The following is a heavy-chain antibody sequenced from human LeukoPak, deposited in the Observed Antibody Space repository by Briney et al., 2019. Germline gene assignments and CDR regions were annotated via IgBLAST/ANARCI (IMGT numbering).Heavy chain of an antibody. Sequence: SETLSLTCTVSGGSINSYYWSWIRQSPGKGLEWIGYIYYSGNTNYNPSLKSRVTISADTSKNQFSLNLNSVTAADTAVYYCAGGYYGSGGDYWGQGTLVTVSS. CDR2: IYYSGNT. D-gene: IGHD3-10*01. CDR3: AGGYYGSGGDY. J-gene: IGHJ4*02. CDR1: GGSINSYY. V-gene: IGHV4-59*01.